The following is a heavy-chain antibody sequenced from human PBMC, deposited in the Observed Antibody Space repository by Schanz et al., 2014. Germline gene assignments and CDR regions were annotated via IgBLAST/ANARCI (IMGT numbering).Heavy chain of an antibody. CDR3: ARGGGPEDVFDI. CDR1: GGTFSTYT. V-gene: IGHV1-69*02. Sequence: QVQLVQSGAEVKKPGSSMKVSCKASGGTFSTYTISWVRQAPGQGLEWMGRIIPILGIANYAQKFQGRVTITADRSTSTAYMELSSLRSDDTAVYYCARGGGPEDVFDIWGQGTILTVSS. CDR2: IIPILGIA. D-gene: IGHD2-15*01. J-gene: IGHJ3*02.